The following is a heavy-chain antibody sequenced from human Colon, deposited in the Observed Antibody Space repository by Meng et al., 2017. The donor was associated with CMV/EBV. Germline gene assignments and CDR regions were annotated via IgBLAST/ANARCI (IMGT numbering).Heavy chain of an antibody. CDR3: TTRGGDFWSGYTFDY. CDR2: IRSKANSYAT. D-gene: IGHD3-3*01. Sequence: GGSLRLSCAASGFTFSGSAMHWVRQASGKGLEWVGRIRSKANSYATAYAASVKGRFTISRDDSKNTAYLQMNSLKTEDTAVYYCTTRGGDFWSGYTFDYWGQGTLVTVSS. CDR1: GFTFSGSA. V-gene: IGHV3-73*01. J-gene: IGHJ4*02.